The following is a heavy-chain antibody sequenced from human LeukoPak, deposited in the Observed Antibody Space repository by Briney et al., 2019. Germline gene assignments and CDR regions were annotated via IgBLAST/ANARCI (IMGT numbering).Heavy chain of an antibody. CDR1: GGSITSTNY. CDR2: VNLQGST. CDR3: AREGGPYRPLDY. J-gene: IGHJ4*02. V-gene: IGHV4-4*02. Sequence: SGTLSLTCGVSGGSITSTNYWTWVRQPPGKGLEWIGEVNLQGSTNYNPSLMGRVAISVDTSENHISLQLTSVTAADTAVYYCAREGGPYRPLDYSGQGTLVTVSS.